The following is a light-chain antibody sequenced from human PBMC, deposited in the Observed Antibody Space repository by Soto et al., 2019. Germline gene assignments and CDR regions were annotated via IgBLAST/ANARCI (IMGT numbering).Light chain of an antibody. CDR3: QQSYSTPDT. J-gene: IGKJ5*01. CDR1: QGISIW. Sequence: DIQMTQSPSSVSASVGDRITITCRASQGISIWIAWYQQKPGNAPKLLIYAASSLQSGVPSRFSGSGSGTHFTLTISSLQPEDFATYYCQQSYSTPDTFGQGTRLEIK. CDR2: AAS. V-gene: IGKV1-12*01.